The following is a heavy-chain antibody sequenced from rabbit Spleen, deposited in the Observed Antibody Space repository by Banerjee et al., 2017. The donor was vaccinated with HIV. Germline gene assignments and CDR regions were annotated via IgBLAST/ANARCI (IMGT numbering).Heavy chain of an antibody. D-gene: IGHD8-1*01. J-gene: IGHJ4*01. CDR1: GFSFSSGYW. CDR3: GRKGSSDSNSYYGL. CDR2: IYIGDGKT. Sequence: QEQLVESGGGLVQPEGSLTLTCAASGFSFSSGYWICWVRQAPGKGLEWIACIYIGDGKTYYASWAKGRFTISKTSSTTVTLQMTSLTAADTATYFCGRKGSSDSNSYYGLWGPGTLVTVS. V-gene: IGHV1S45*01.